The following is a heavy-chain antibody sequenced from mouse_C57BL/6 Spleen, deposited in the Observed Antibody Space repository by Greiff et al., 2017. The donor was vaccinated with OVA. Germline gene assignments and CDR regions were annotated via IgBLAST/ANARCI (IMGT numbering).Heavy chain of an antibody. Sequence: EVKLMESGPGLVKPSQSLSLTCSVTGYSITSGYYWNWIRQFPGNKLEWMGYISYDGSNNYNPSLKNRISITRDTSKNQFFLKLNSVTTEDTATYYCARRNYGSRNYYAMDYWGQGTSVTVSS. CDR3: ARRNYGSRNYYAMDY. CDR2: ISYDGSN. D-gene: IGHD1-1*01. J-gene: IGHJ4*01. CDR1: GYSITSGYY. V-gene: IGHV3-6*01.